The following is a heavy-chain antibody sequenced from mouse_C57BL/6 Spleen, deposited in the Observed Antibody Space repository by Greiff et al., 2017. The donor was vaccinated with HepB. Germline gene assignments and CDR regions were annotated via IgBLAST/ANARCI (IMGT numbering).Heavy chain of an antibody. V-gene: IGHV1-55*01. D-gene: IGHD1-1*01. CDR1: GYTFTSYW. CDR2: IYPGSGST. CDR3: ARGNYYGSREFAY. Sequence: VQLQQSGAELVKPGASVKMSCKASGYTFTSYWITWVKQRPGQGLEWIGDIYPGSGSTNYNEKFKSKATLTVDTSSSTAYMPLSSLTSEDSAVYYCARGNYYGSREFAYWGQGTLVTVSA. J-gene: IGHJ3*01.